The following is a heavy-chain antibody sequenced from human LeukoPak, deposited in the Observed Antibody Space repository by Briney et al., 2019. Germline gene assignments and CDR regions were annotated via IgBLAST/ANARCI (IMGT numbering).Heavy chain of an antibody. CDR1: GYSISSGYY. D-gene: IGHD4-17*01. Sequence: PSETLSLTCAVSGYSISSGYYCGWIRQPPGKGLEWIGSIFYSGSTNYNPSLKSRVTISVDTSKNQFSLKLSSVTAADTAVYYCARDGDFNPTVPFDIWGQGTMVTVSS. J-gene: IGHJ3*02. CDR3: ARDGDFNPTVPFDI. CDR2: IFYSGST. V-gene: IGHV4-38-2*02.